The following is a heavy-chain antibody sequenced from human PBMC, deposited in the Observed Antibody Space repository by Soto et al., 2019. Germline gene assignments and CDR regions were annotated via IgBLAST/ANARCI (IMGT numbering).Heavy chain of an antibody. V-gene: IGHV4-30-4*01. J-gene: IGHJ4*02. Sequence: QVQLQESGPGLVKPSQTLSLTCTVSGGSISSGDYYWSWIRQPPGKGLEWIGYIYYSGSTDYNPSLKSRVTKSVDTSMNQFSMKLSSVTAADTAVYYCARAQGSGFLVSWGQRTLVTVSS. CDR3: ARAQGSGFLVS. CDR2: IYYSGST. CDR1: GGSISSGDYY. D-gene: IGHD3-10*01.